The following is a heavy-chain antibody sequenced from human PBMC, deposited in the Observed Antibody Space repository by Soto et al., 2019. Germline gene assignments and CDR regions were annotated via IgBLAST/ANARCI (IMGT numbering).Heavy chain of an antibody. CDR2: IVVGSGNT. D-gene: IGHD3-3*01. CDR3: AAVNLRSGYFFRGSPSFDI. Sequence: SVKVSCKASGFTFTSSAMQWVRQARGQRLEWIGWIVVGSGNTNYAQKFQERVTITRDMSTSTAYMELSSLRSEDTAVYYCAAVNLRSGYFFRGSPSFDIWGQGTMVTVSS. J-gene: IGHJ3*02. V-gene: IGHV1-58*02. CDR1: GFTFTSSA.